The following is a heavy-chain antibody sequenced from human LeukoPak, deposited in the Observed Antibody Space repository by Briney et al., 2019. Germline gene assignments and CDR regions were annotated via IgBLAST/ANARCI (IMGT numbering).Heavy chain of an antibody. V-gene: IGHV1-69*13. CDR1: GGTFSSYA. Sequence: SVKVSCKASGGTFSSYAISWVRQAPGQGLEWMGGLIPFFGRPDYAQRSQDRVTITADESTSTAYMELSSLRSEDTAVYYCARTYNCSTITCPIHYYYYFFDVWGQGTTVTVSS. CDR2: LIPFFGRP. D-gene: IGHD2-2*01. CDR3: ARTYNCSTITCPIHYYYYFFDV. J-gene: IGHJ6*03.